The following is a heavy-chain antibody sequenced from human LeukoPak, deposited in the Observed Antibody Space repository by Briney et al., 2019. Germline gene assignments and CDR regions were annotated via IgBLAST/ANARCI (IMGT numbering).Heavy chain of an antibody. Sequence: GASVKVSCKASGGTFSSYAISWVRQVPGQGLEWMGRIIPIFGIANYAQKFQGRVTITADKSTSTAYMELSSLRSEDTAVYYCARDAEDSSGYSLDYWGQGTLVTVSS. D-gene: IGHD3-22*01. CDR1: GGTFSSYA. CDR2: IIPIFGIA. V-gene: IGHV1-69*04. J-gene: IGHJ4*02. CDR3: ARDAEDSSGYSLDY.